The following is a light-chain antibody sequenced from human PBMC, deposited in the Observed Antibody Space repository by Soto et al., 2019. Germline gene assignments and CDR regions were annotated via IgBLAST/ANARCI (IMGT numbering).Light chain of an antibody. CDR3: AAWDDSLNGLL. J-gene: IGLJ3*02. V-gene: IGLV1-44*01. CDR2: SDN. CDR1: NSNIGDNS. Sequence: QSVLTQPPSASGTPGQVFTISCSGSNSNIGDNSVNWYQQLPGTAPKLLIYSDNRRPSGVPDRFSGSKSGTSASLVISGLQSEDEAEYYCAAWDDSLNGLLFGGGTKVTVL.